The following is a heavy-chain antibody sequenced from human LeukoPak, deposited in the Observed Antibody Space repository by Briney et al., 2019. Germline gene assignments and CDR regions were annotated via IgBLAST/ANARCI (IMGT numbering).Heavy chain of an antibody. V-gene: IGHV1-18*01. CDR3: ARDRLAYYYDSSGYSGDFDY. CDR1: GYTFTSYG. J-gene: IGHJ4*02. CDR2: ISAYNGNT. D-gene: IGHD3-22*01. Sequence: GASVKVSCKASGYTFTSYGISWVRQAPGQGLEWMGWISAYNGNTNYAQKLQGRVTMTTDTSTSTAYMELRSLRSDDTAVYYCARDRLAYYYDSSGYSGDFDYWGQGTLVTVSS.